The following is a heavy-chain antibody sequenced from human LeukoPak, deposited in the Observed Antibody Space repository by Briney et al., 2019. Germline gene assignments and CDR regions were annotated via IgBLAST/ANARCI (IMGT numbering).Heavy chain of an antibody. CDR1: GGSISSGGYY. V-gene: IGHV4-31*03. CDR2: IYYSGST. Sequence: PSQTLSLTCTVSGGSISSGGYYWSWIRQHPGKGLEWIGYIYYSGSTYYNPSLKSRVTISVDTSKNQFSLKLSSVTAADTAVYYCATGDSSGSYLNYFDYWGQGTLVTVSS. CDR3: ATGDSSGSYLNYFDY. D-gene: IGHD3-22*01. J-gene: IGHJ4*02.